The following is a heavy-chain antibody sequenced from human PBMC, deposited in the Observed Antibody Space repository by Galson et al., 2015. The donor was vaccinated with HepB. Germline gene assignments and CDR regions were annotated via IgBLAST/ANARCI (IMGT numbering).Heavy chain of an antibody. D-gene: IGHD6-19*01. Sequence: SLRLSCAASGFTFSSYAMHWVRQAPGKGLEWVAVISYDGSNKYYADSVKGRFTISRDNSKNTLYLQMNSLRAEDTAVYYCARALSRQYYFDYWGQGTLVTVSS. CDR1: GFTFSSYA. CDR2: ISYDGSNK. V-gene: IGHV3-30-3*01. J-gene: IGHJ4*02. CDR3: ARALSRQYYFDY.